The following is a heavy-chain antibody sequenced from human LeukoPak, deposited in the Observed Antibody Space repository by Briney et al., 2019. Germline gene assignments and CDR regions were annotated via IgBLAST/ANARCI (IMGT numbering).Heavy chain of an antibody. CDR1: GFTFSNYW. V-gene: IGHV3-7*03. CDR2: IKQDGSEK. Sequence: GGSLRLSCAASGFTFSNYWMSWVRQAPGKGLEWVANIKQDGSEKYYVDSVKGRFTISRDNAKNSLYLQLSSLRAEDTAVYYCARDRTAAGLHYFDYLGQRTLVTVSS. J-gene: IGHJ4*02. CDR3: ARDRTAAGLHYFDY. D-gene: IGHD6-25*01.